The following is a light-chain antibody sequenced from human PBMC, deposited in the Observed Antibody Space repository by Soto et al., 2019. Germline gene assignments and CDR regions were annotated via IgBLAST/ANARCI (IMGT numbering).Light chain of an antibody. Sequence: QSVLTQPRSVSGSPGQSVTISCTGTSSDVGGYNYGSWYQQHPGKAPKLMIYDVNKRPSGVPDRFSVSKSGNTASLTISGLQAEDEADYYCCSYAGSYTFVFGTGTKVTVL. CDR2: DVN. CDR1: SSDVGGYNY. V-gene: IGLV2-11*01. J-gene: IGLJ1*01. CDR3: CSYAGSYTFV.